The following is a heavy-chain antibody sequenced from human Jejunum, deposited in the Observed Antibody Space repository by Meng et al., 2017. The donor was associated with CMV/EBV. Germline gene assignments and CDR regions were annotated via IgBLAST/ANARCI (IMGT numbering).Heavy chain of an antibody. D-gene: IGHD5-12*01. CDR2: SYTSGST. J-gene: IGHJ4*02. CDR3: ARENSGYDY. V-gene: IGHV4-4*07. CDR1: GGSISTYY. Sequence: QVPRRESGPGLVNPSAALSLTGSCSGGSISTYYWTWIRQPAGKGLWWIGRSYTSGSTHYNPSLKSRVTMSVDTSKNQFSLKLSSVTAADTAVYYCARENSGYDYWGQGTLVTVSS.